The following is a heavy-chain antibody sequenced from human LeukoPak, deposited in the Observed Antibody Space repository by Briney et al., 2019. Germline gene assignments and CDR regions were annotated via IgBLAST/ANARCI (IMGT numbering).Heavy chain of an antibody. CDR3: ARSHYDFWSGSTPLYFDY. D-gene: IGHD3-3*01. V-gene: IGHV4-34*01. J-gene: IGHJ4*02. CDR1: GGSFSGYY. CDR2: INHSGST. Sequence: KASETLSLTCAVYGGSFSGYYWSWIRQPPGKGLEWIGEINHSGSTNYNPSLKSRVTISVDTSKNQFSLKLSSVTAADTAVYYCARSHYDFWSGSTPLYFDYWGQGTLVTVSS.